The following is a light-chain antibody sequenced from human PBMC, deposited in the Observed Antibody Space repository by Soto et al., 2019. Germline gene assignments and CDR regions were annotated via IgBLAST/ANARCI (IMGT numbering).Light chain of an antibody. CDR1: SSNIGSNT. CDR3: AAWDDSLNGYV. J-gene: IGLJ1*01. CDR2: SNN. Sequence: QSVLTQPPSASGTPGQRVTISCSGSSSNIGSNTVNWYRQLPGTAPKLLIYSNNQRPSGVPDRFSGSKSGTSAPLAISGLQSEDEADYYCAAWDDSLNGYVFGTGTKVTVL. V-gene: IGLV1-44*01.